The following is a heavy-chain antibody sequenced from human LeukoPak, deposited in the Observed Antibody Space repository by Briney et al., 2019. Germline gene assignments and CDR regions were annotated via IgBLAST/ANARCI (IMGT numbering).Heavy chain of an antibody. J-gene: IGHJ4*02. V-gene: IGHV4-38-2*02. D-gene: IGHD2/OR15-2a*01. CDR2: IYHSGST. CDR1: GYSISSGYY. CDR3: ARILPIKGFF. Sequence: PSETLSLTCTVSGYSISSGYYWGWIRQPPGKGLEWIGSIYHSGSTYYNPSLKSRVTISVDASKNQFSLKLSSVTAAVTAVYYCARILPIKGFFWGQGTLVTVSS.